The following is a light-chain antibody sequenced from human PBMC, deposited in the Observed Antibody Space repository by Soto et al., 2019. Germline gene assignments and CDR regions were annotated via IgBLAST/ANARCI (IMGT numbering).Light chain of an antibody. V-gene: IGKV1-5*01. J-gene: IGKJ5*01. Sequence: DIQMTQSPSILSASVGDRVTITCRASQSISSWLAWYQQKPGKAPKLLIYDASSLESGVPSRFSDSGSGTEFTLTISSLQPDDFATYYCQQYNSYSSITFGQGTRLEIK. CDR3: QQYNSYSSIT. CDR2: DAS. CDR1: QSISSW.